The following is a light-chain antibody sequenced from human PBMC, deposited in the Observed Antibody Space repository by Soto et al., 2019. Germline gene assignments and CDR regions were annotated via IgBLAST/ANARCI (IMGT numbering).Light chain of an antibody. CDR3: QQYGSSPRT. J-gene: IGKJ1*01. CDR2: GAS. Sequence: EIVMTQSPATLSVSPGERATLSCRASQSVSSNLAWYQQKPGQAPRLLIYGASTRATGIPDRFSGSGYGTDFTLTISRLEPEDSAVYYCQQYGSSPRTFGQGTKVDI. V-gene: IGKV3-20*01. CDR1: QSVSSN.